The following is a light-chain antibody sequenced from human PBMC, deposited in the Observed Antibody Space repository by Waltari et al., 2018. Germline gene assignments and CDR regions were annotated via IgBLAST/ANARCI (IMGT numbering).Light chain of an antibody. CDR1: QSVSSSY. V-gene: IGKV3-20*01. J-gene: IGKJ5*01. CDR3: QQFGDSPRVT. CDR2: GAS. Sequence: EIVLTQSPGTLSLSPGERATLSCRASQSVSSSYLTWYQQKPGQAPRLLIYGASSRATGIPDRFSGIGSGTDFTLTISRLEPEDFAVYYCQQFGDSPRVTFGQGTRLEIK.